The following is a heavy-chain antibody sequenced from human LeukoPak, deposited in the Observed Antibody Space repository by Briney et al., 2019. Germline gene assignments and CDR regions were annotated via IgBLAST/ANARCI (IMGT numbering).Heavy chain of an antibody. CDR3: ARALGGVIIFYFDY. Sequence: GGSLRLSCAASGFTFSSYWMSWVRQAPGKGLEWVANIKQDGSEKHYVDSVKGRFTISRDNAKNSLYLQMNSLRAEDTAVYYCARALGGVIIFYFDYWGQGTLVTVSS. D-gene: IGHD3-3*01. J-gene: IGHJ4*02. V-gene: IGHV3-7*01. CDR2: IKQDGSEK. CDR1: GFTFSSYW.